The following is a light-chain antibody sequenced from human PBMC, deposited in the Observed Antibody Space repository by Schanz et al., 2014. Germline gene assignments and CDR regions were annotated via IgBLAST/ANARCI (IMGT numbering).Light chain of an antibody. CDR1: TGTVTSGHY. CDR2: DSN. Sequence: QAVVTQEPSLTVSPGGTVTLTCVSSTGTVTSGHYPFWFQQKPGQAPRTLIYDSNRKHSRTPARFSGSLVGGKAALTLSGAQPEDEADYYCLLSYSGARVFGGGTKFTVL. V-gene: IGLV7-46*01. J-gene: IGLJ3*02. CDR3: LLSYSGARV.